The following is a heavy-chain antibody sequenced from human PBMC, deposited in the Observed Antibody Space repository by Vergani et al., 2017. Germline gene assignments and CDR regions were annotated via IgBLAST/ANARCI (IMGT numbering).Heavy chain of an antibody. Sequence: EVQVVESGGGLIKPGGSLRLSCVVSGITFKNAWINWVRQAPGKGLEWIGRIRSKNDGGTADYAAPLKGRFTISRDDSKDSAFLLVNKLNTEDTAVYFCYTDYHDYWGQGTLVTVSS. V-gene: IGHV3-15*01. CDR2: IRSKNDGGTA. D-gene: IGHD2-2*02. CDR3: YTDYHDY. J-gene: IGHJ4*02. CDR1: GITFKNAW.